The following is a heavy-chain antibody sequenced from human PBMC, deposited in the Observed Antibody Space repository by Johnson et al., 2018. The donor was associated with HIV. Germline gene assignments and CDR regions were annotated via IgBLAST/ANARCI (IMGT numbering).Heavy chain of an antibody. CDR2: ISYDGSNK. V-gene: IGHV3-30*19. D-gene: IGHD4-17*01. CDR1: GFTFSSYG. J-gene: IGHJ3*02. CDR3: ALTDYGDYPQRVPDAFDI. Sequence: QVQLVESGGGVVQPGRSLRLSCAASGFTFSSYGMHWVRQAPGTGLEWVAVISYDGSNKYYADSVKGRFTISRDNSKNTLYLQMNSLRAEDTAVYYCALTDYGDYPQRVPDAFDIWGQGTMVTVSS.